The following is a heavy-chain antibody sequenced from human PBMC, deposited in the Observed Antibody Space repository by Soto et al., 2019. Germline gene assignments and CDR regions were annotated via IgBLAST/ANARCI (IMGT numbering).Heavy chain of an antibody. Sequence: SETLSLTCTVSGGSISSGDYYWSWIRQPPGKGLEWIGYIYYSGSTYYKPSLKSRVTISVETSKKQLSMKLRSVTAADMAVYYCASGRYSYGGNWFDPWGQGTLVTVSS. V-gene: IGHV4-30-4*01. D-gene: IGHD5-18*01. CDR1: GGSISSGDYY. CDR3: ASGRYSYGGNWFDP. CDR2: IYYSGST. J-gene: IGHJ5*02.